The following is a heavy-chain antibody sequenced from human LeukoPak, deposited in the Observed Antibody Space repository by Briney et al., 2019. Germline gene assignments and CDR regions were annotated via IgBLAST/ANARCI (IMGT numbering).Heavy chain of an antibody. CDR1: GYTFTSYG. Sequence: ASVKVSCKASGYTFTSYGISWVRQAPGQGLEWMGRISAYNGNTNYAQKLQGRVTMTTDTSTSTAYMELRSLRSDDTAVYYCAREGFVPAAIKWLDYWGQGTLVTVSS. J-gene: IGHJ4*02. V-gene: IGHV1-18*01. D-gene: IGHD2-2*02. CDR2: ISAYNGNT. CDR3: AREGFVPAAIKWLDY.